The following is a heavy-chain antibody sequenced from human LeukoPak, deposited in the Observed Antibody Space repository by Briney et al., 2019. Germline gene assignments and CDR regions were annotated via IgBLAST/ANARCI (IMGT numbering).Heavy chain of an antibody. J-gene: IGHJ4*02. D-gene: IGHD3-3*01. Sequence: GASVKVSCKASGYTFTSYDFNWVRQATGQGLEWMGWMSPNSGNTGYAQKFQGRVTMTSNTSISTAYMELSGLRSEYTAIYYCARGPSYYDFHHWGQGTLVTVSS. CDR3: ARGPSYYDFHH. CDR1: GYTFTSYD. V-gene: IGHV1-8*01. CDR2: MSPNSGNT.